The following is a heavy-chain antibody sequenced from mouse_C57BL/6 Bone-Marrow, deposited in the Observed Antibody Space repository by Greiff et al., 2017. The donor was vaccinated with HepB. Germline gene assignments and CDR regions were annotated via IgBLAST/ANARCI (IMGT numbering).Heavy chain of an antibody. CDR3: ARLLRSRGYFAV. V-gene: IGHV1-81*01. CDR2: IYPRSGNT. CDR1: GYTFTSYG. J-gene: IGHJ1*03. D-gene: IGHD1-1*01. Sequence: VKLMESGAELARPGASVKLSCKASGYTFTSYGISWVKQRTGQGLEWIGEIYPRSGNTYYNEKFKGKATLTADKSSSTAYMELRSLTSEDSAVYYCARLLRSRGYFAVWGTGTTVTVSS.